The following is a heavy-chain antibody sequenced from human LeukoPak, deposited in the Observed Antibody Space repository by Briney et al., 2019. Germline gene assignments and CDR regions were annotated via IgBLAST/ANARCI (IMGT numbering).Heavy chain of an antibody. CDR2: ISGSGGST. D-gene: IGHD6-6*01. V-gene: IGHV3-23*01. CDR3: AKLRGIFSSSFSYLDY. Sequence: GGSLRLSCAASGFTFSSYAMSWVRQAPGKGLEWVSAISGSGGSTYYADSVKGRFTISRDNSKNTLYLQMNSLRAEDTAIYYCAKLRGIFSSSFSYLDYWGQGTLVTVSS. CDR1: GFTFSSYA. J-gene: IGHJ4*02.